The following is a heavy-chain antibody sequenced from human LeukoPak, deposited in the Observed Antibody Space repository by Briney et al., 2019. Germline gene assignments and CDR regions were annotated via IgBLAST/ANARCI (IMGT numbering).Heavy chain of an antibody. D-gene: IGHD3-3*01. V-gene: IGHV1-2*02. CDR3: ARVDDFWSGYRPLYWYFDL. CDR1: AYIFIGYY. Sequence: EASVKVSCKASAYIFIGYYVHWVRQAPGQGLEWMGWINPHTDETKYAPKFQGRVTMTRDTSMTTAYMELSSLRSEDTAVYYCARVDDFWSGYRPLYWYFDLWGRGTLVTVSS. J-gene: IGHJ2*01. CDR2: INPHTDET.